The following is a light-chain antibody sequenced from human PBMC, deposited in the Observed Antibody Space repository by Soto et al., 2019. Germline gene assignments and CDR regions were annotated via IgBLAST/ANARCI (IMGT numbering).Light chain of an antibody. V-gene: IGKV3-20*01. Sequence: DTVLTQSPGTLSLSPGDRATLSCRTSQTIRNNYLAWYQQKAGQAPRLLIYGASNRAGGIPDRFSGSGSGTYFTFNISRLGPEDLAGYYSQQYGSSPRTFGRGTKLE. CDR3: QQYGSSPRT. CDR2: GAS. CDR1: QTIRNNY. J-gene: IGKJ2*01.